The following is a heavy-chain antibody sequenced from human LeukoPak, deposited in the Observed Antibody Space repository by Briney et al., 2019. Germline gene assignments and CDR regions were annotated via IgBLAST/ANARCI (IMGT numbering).Heavy chain of an antibody. Sequence: GESLKISCQGSGYIFTSYWIGWVRQMPGKGLEWMGVIYPGDSDTRYSPSFEGQITISADKSITTAYLQWTSLEASDTAMYYCARAGVLDYWGQGTLVTVSP. CDR3: ARAGVLDY. CDR1: GYIFTSYW. J-gene: IGHJ4*02. CDR2: IYPGDSDT. V-gene: IGHV5-51*01.